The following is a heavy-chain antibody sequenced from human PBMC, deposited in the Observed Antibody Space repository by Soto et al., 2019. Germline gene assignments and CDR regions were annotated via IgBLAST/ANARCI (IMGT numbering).Heavy chain of an antibody. CDR1: GFTFDDYA. CDR3: AKGAVTSIFGYFDY. CDR2: IRWNSGNI. Sequence: EVHLVESGGGLVQPGRSLRLSCTASGFTFDDYAMHWVRQVPGKGLEWVSSIRWNSGNIVYADSVKGRFTISRDSANNSLYLQMSSLRTEDTALYYCAKGAVTSIFGYFDYWGQGTLVTVSS. D-gene: IGHD3-3*01. J-gene: IGHJ4*02. V-gene: IGHV3-9*01.